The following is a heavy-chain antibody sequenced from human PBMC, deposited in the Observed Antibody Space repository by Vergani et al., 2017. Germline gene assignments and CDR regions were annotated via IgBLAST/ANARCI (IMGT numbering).Heavy chain of an antibody. CDR2: ISGSGGST. D-gene: IGHD5-24*01. V-gene: IGHV3-23*01. Sequence: EVQLLESGGGLVQPGGSLRLSCAASGFTFSSYAISWVRQAPGKGLEWVSAISGSGGSTYYADSVKGRFTISRDNSKNTLYLQMNSLRAEDTAVYYCAKDVIGEMALIDAFDIWGQGTMVTVSS. CDR1: GFTFSSYA. CDR3: AKDVIGEMALIDAFDI. J-gene: IGHJ3*02.